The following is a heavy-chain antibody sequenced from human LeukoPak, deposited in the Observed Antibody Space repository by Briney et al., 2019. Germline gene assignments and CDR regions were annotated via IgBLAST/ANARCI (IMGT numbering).Heavy chain of an antibody. CDR1: GGTFSSYA. V-gene: IGHV1-69*06. J-gene: IGHJ4*02. CDR2: IIPIFGTA. D-gene: IGHD5-12*01. Sequence: ASVTVSCKASGGTFSSYAISWVRQAPGQGLEWMGGIIPIFGTANYAQKFQGRVTITADKSTSTAYTELSSLSSENTAVYYCARLPPTHGYSGYGGIDYWGQGTLVTVSS. CDR3: ARLPPTHGYSGYGGIDY.